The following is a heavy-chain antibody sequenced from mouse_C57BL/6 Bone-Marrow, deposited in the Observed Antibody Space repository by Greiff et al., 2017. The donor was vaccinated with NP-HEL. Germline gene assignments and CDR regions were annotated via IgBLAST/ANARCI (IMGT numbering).Heavy chain of an antibody. D-gene: IGHD4-1*01. J-gene: IGHJ1*03. CDR3: AEDLGPWYFDV. V-gene: IGHV1-22*01. CDR1: GYTFTDYN. Sequence: VQLQQSGPELVKPGASVKMSCKASGYTFTDYNMHWVKQSHGKSLEWIGYINPNNGGTSYNQKFKGKATLTVNKSSSTAYMELRSLTSEDSAVYYCAEDLGPWYFDVWGTGTTVTVSS. CDR2: INPNNGGT.